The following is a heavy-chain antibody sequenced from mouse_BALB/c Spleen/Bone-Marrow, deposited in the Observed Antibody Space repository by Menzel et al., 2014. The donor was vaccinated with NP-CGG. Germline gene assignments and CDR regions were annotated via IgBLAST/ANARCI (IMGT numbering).Heavy chain of an antibody. CDR3: ESRGEYFDV. J-gene: IGHJ1*01. CDR2: IYPYNGVS. CDR1: GHSFTGYY. Sequence: DVQLVESGPELVKPGASVKISCKASGHSFTGYYMHWVKQSHGNSLDWIGYIYPYNGVSSYNQKFEGKATLTVDKSSSTAYMELRSLTSDDSAVYYCESRGEYFDVWGAGTTVTVSS. V-gene: IGHV1-31*01.